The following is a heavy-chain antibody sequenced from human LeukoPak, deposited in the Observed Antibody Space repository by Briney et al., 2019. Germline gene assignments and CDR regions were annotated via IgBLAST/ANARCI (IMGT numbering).Heavy chain of an antibody. D-gene: IGHD5-12*01. J-gene: IGHJ5*02. CDR1: GFTFSNYE. V-gene: IGHV3-48*03. CDR2: ISSSGGTI. Sequence: GGSLRPSCAASGFTFSNYEMNWVRQAPGKGLEWVSYISSSGGTIYYADSVKGRFTISRDNAKNSLYLQMNSLRAEDTAVYYCARLSSRGYEISWWFDPWGQGTLVTVSS. CDR3: ARLSSRGYEISWWFDP.